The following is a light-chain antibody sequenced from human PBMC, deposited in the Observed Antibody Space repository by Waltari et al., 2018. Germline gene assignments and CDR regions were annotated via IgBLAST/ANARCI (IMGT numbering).Light chain of an antibody. CDR1: SSDVANYHA. Sequence: QPALTQPASVSGSPGQSITLPCTGTSSDVANYHAVSWYQQYPGKAPQFIIYEVSEGPSGVSNRFSGSKSGNTASLTISGLQAEDEADYYCCSYAGGTTYVFGTGTKVTVL. V-gene: IGLV2-23*02. CDR3: CSYAGGTTYV. J-gene: IGLJ1*01. CDR2: EVS.